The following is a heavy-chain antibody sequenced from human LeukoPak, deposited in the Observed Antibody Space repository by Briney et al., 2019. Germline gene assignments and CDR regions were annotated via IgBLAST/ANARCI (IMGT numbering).Heavy chain of an antibody. Sequence: GGSLRLSCAASGFTFSDYYMSWIRQAPGKGLEWVLYISSSGSTIYYADSVKGRFTISRDNAKNSLYLQMNSLRAEDTAVYYCARDSGYSYPTLGAFDIWAKGQWSPSLQ. CDR3: ARDSGYSYPTLGAFDI. CDR1: GFTFSDYY. CDR2: ISSSGSTI. D-gene: IGHD2/OR15-2a*01. J-gene: IGHJ3*02. V-gene: IGHV3-11*01.